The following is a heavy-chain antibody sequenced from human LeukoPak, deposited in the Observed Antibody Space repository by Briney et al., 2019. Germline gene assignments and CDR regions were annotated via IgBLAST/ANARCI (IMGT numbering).Heavy chain of an antibody. CDR2: IYTSGST. CDR3: ARGILLWFGELGRDTFVENWFDP. V-gene: IGHV4-39*07. J-gene: IGHJ5*02. Sequence: SETLSLTCTVSGGSISSSSYYWGWIRQPPGKGLEWIGRIYTSGSTNYNPSLKSRVTMSVDTSKNQFSLKLSSVTAADTAVYYCARGILLWFGELGRDTFVENWFDPWGQGTLVTVSS. D-gene: IGHD3-10*01. CDR1: GGSISSSSYY.